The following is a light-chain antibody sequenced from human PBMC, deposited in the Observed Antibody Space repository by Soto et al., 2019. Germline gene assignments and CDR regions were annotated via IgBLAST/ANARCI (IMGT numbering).Light chain of an antibody. Sequence: DIQMTQSPSTLSSSVGDRFTITCRASQTISSGLAWYQQKPGKAPKLLIYAASSLESGVPSRFSGSGSGTDFTVTISRLEPEDFAVYYCQQYSIWRTFGQGTKVDIK. CDR3: QQYSIWRT. V-gene: IGKV1-5*01. J-gene: IGKJ1*01. CDR2: AAS. CDR1: QTISSG.